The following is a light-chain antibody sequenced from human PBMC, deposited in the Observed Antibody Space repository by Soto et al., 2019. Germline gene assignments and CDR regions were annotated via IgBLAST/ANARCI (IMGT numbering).Light chain of an antibody. Sequence: EIVLTQSPGTLSLSPGERATLSCRASQSVSSSYLAWYQQKPGQAPRLLIFGASSRATGIPDRFSGSESGTDFTLTISSLEPEDFAVYYCQLYGSSPRTFGQGTKVEIK. CDR2: GAS. V-gene: IGKV3-20*01. J-gene: IGKJ1*01. CDR3: QLYGSSPRT. CDR1: QSVSSSY.